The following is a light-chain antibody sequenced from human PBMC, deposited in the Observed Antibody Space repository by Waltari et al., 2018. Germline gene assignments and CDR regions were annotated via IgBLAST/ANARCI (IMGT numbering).Light chain of an antibody. J-gene: IGLJ2*01. CDR1: RNDVCGYTH. V-gene: IGLV2-11*01. Sequence: QSALTQPRSVSGSPGQSVTFSCPGTRNDVCGYTHVSWYQQSPGKAPKPIIYYVFNRPSGVPDRFSGSKSGNTASLTISGLQADDEADYYCCSYAGSYTVLFGGGTKLTVL. CDR3: CSYAGSYTVL. CDR2: YVF.